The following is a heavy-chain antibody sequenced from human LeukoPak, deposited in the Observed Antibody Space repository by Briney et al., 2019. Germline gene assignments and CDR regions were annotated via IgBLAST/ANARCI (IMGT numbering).Heavy chain of an antibody. J-gene: IGHJ5*02. Sequence: ALVKVSCKASGYTFTSYDINWVRHATGQGLEWMGWMNPNSGNTGSAQRFQGRITMTRDTSISTAYMELSSLRSEDTAVYYCARGPLVRLPSSFDPWGQGTLVTVSS. CDR1: GYTFTSYD. CDR3: ARGPLVRLPSSFDP. V-gene: IGHV1-8*01. D-gene: IGHD3-16*02. CDR2: MNPNSGNT.